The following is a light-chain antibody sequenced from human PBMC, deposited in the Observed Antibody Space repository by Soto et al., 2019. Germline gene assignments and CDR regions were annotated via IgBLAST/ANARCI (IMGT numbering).Light chain of an antibody. CDR2: AAS. Sequence: DIQMTQSPSSLSASVGDRVTITCRASQSISDSLHWYQHKPGTAPKLLIYAASSLKSGVPSRFSGGGSGTDFPLTISSLQPEDFVTYFCQQSFSFPATFGGGTKVEIK. CDR1: QSISDS. CDR3: QQSFSFPAT. J-gene: IGKJ4*01. V-gene: IGKV1-39*01.